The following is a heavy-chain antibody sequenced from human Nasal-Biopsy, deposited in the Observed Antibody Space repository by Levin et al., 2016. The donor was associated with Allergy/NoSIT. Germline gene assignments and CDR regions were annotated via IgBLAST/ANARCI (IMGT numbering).Heavy chain of an antibody. D-gene: IGHD1-26*01. J-gene: IGHJ3*02. Sequence: SETLSLTCTVSGGPVTETNYYWTWVRQPPGRGLEWIGYVYYSGTTNYNASLRSRVTMSIDRSKNDFSLELTSVTAADTAIYYCARALPMELLEDDAFDIWGRGTVVAVSS. CDR3: ARALPMELLEDDAFDI. CDR2: VYYSGTT. V-gene: IGHV4-61*03. CDR1: GGPVTETNYY.